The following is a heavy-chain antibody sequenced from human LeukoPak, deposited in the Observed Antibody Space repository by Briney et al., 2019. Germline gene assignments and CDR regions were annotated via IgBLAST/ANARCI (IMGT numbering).Heavy chain of an antibody. D-gene: IGHD3-16*01. Sequence: PGGSLRLSGATSDFTLSSYALHWVRQAPGKGLEWVAVISYDGSKKYYADSVKGRFAISRDNSKNTLFLQMNSLRGEDTAVYYCAKDRFVGDSNFFDYWGQGTLVTASS. CDR3: AKDRFVGDSNFFDY. J-gene: IGHJ4*02. CDR2: ISYDGSKK. CDR1: DFTLSSYA. V-gene: IGHV3-30*18.